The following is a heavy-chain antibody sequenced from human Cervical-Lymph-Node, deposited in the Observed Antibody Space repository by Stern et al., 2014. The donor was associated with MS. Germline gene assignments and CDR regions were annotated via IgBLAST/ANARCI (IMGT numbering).Heavy chain of an antibody. CDR3: ARLSTVVDY. CDR2: VYYSGTT. D-gene: IGHD4-23*01. V-gene: IGHV4-59*08. Sequence: QVQLQESGPGLVKPSETLSLTCTVSGDSISSYYWSWIRQPPGKGLEWIGHVYYSGTTYYNPSLTGRVTISVDTSKKQFFLKLNSVTAADTAVYYCARLSTVVDYWGQGTLVTVSS. J-gene: IGHJ4*02. CDR1: GDSISSYY.